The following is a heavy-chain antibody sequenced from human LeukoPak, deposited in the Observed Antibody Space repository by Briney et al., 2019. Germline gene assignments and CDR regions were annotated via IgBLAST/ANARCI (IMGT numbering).Heavy chain of an antibody. CDR3: ARDQGCDFWSGYCDAFDI. Sequence: GASVKVSCKASGYTFTSYGISWVRQAPGQGLEWMGCISAYNGNTNYAQKLQGRVTMTTDTSTSTAYMELRSLRSDDTAVYYCARDQGCDFWSGYCDAFDIWGQGTMVTVSS. V-gene: IGHV1-18*01. D-gene: IGHD3-3*01. CDR2: ISAYNGNT. J-gene: IGHJ3*02. CDR1: GYTFTSYG.